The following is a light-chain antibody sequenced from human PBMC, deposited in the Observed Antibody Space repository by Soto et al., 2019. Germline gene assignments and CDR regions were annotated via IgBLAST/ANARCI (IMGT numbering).Light chain of an antibody. J-gene: IGLJ1*01. Sequence: QSVLTQPPSVSGAPGQRVTISCTGSRSNIGAGYDVHWYQQLPGTAPKLLIYGNSNRPSGVPDRFSGSQSGASASLAITGLHADDEADYYCQSFDSRLSVSVFGTGTKVTVL. CDR2: GNS. CDR3: QSFDSRLSVSV. CDR1: RSNIGAGYD. V-gene: IGLV1-40*01.